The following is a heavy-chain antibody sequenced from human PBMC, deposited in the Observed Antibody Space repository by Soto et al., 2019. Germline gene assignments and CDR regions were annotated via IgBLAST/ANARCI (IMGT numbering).Heavy chain of an antibody. D-gene: IGHD2-21*02. CDR3: AKAHVVVVAGSTFDY. Sequence: PSETLSLTCTVSGYSISSGSYWGWIRQPPGKGPEWIASIYHGGTTFYDPSLKSRVTVSVDKSNNQFSLKLRSVTAADAAVYYCAKAHVVVVAGSTFDYWGHGTLVTVSS. CDR2: IYHGGTT. CDR1: GYSISSGSY. J-gene: IGHJ4*01. V-gene: IGHV4-38-2*02.